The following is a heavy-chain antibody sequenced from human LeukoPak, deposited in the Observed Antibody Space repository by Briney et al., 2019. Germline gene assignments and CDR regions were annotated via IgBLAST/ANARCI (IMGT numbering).Heavy chain of an antibody. CDR3: ARPTDGDSTRYGMDV. D-gene: IGHD2-21*02. J-gene: IGHJ6*02. CDR2: IKQDGSEK. CDR1: GFTFSNYW. Sequence: TGGSLRLSCAASGFTFSNYWMSWARQAPGEGLEWVANIKQDGSEKYYVDSVKGRFTISRDSSTSTLFLQMDSLRVEDTAMYYCARPTDGDSTRYGMDVWGQGTTVIVSS. V-gene: IGHV3-7*03.